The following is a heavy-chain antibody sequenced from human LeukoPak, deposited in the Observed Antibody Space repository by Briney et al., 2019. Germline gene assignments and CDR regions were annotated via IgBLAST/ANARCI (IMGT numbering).Heavy chain of an antibody. CDR2: IYYSGST. V-gene: IGHV4-59*12. CDR3: ARGRSSSWYAR. J-gene: IGHJ4*02. Sequence: PSETLSLTCTVSGGSISSYYWNWIRQPPGKGLEWIGYIYYSGSTNYNPSLKSRVTISVDTSKNQFSLKLSSVTAADTAVYYCARGRSSSWYARWGQGTLVTVSS. D-gene: IGHD6-13*01. CDR1: GGSISSYY.